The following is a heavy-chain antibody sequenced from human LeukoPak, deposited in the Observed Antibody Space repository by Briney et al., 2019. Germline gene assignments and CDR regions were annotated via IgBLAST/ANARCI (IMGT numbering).Heavy chain of an antibody. Sequence: GGSLRLSCAASGFTFSSYAMSWVRQAPGKGLEWVSAISGSGGSTYYADSVKGRFTISRDNSKNTLYLQMNSLRAEDTAVYYCARDRGDEVGYSDFNDYWGQGTLVTVSS. V-gene: IGHV3-23*01. J-gene: IGHJ4*02. D-gene: IGHD4-11*01. CDR1: GFTFSSYA. CDR2: ISGSGGST. CDR3: ARDRGDEVGYSDFNDY.